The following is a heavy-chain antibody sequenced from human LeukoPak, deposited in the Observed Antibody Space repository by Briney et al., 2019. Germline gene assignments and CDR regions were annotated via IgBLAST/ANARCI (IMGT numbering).Heavy chain of an antibody. V-gene: IGHV1-46*01. CDR3: ARESGTRWFDP. CDR2: INPSGGST. J-gene: IGHJ5*02. D-gene: IGHD3-10*01. Sequence: ASAKVSCKASGYTFTNHYIQWVRQAPGQGLEWMGIINPSGGSTYYAQKFQGRITLTRDTSTSTVYTELRSLRSEDTAIYYCARESGTRWFDPWGQGTLVTVSS. CDR1: GYTFTNHY.